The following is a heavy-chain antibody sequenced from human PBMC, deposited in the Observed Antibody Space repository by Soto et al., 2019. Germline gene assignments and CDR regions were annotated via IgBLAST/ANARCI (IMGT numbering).Heavy chain of an antibody. CDR1: GFVLSDHF. J-gene: IGHJ4*02. Sequence: DVQVVESGGGLVQPGGNLRLSCVASGFVLSDHFMDWVRQAPGKGLEWLGRSRNKANSHTTQYAASVEGRFTISRDDTKNSVDLQMNSLETEDTAVYHCARYRVGRIGYDSWGQGTLVTVSS. V-gene: IGHV3-72*01. D-gene: IGHD1-26*01. CDR2: SRNKANSHTT. CDR3: ARYRVGRIGYDS.